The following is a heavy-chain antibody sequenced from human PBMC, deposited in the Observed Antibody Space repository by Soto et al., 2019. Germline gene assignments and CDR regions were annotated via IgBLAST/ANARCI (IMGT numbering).Heavy chain of an antibody. J-gene: IGHJ4*02. CDR2: IYDSGIT. CDR3: AGRHKEEYATHIDF. V-gene: IGHV4-31*03. Sequence: TLRVTYTVSGGSLTSDTYYWNWIRQHPGKGLEWIGHIYDSGITHYNPSFESRVTISEAPSKNQFSLMLTSVTAADTAVYYCAGRHKEEYATHIDFWGQGTSVTVS. D-gene: IGHD2-2*01. CDR1: GGSLTSDTYY.